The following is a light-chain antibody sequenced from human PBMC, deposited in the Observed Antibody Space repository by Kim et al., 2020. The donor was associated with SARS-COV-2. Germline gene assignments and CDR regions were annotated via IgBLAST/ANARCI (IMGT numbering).Light chain of an antibody. CDR2: DVS. J-gene: IGKJ4*01. CDR3: QHYDNWPLA. Sequence: EIVITQSPATLSVSAGERVTLSCRASESLRSNLAWYQQKSGQAPRLLIYDVSTRATGVPARFSGSGSGTEFTLTISSLESEDFALYYCQHYDNWPLAFGGGTKV. CDR1: ESLRSN. V-gene: IGKV3-15*01.